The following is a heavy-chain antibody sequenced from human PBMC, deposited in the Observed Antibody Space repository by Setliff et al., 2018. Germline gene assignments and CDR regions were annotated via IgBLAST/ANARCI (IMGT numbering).Heavy chain of an antibody. D-gene: IGHD2-21*01. V-gene: IGHV1-18*01. J-gene: IGHJ4*02. Sequence: ASVKVSCKASGYTFTSYGFSWVRQAPGQGLEWMGWISVYNGKTRYAQKFQGRGTMTTDTSTRTAYMEVTSLRSDDTAVYYCATEKFPGDWGDYWGQGTMVTVSS. CDR2: ISVYNGKT. CDR1: GYTFTSYG. CDR3: ATEKFPGDWGDY.